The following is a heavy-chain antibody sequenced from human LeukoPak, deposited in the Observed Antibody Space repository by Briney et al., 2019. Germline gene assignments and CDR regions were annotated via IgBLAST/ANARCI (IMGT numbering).Heavy chain of an antibody. J-gene: IGHJ4*02. D-gene: IGHD7-27*01. CDR3: ARGHWALEY. V-gene: IGHV3-11*05. CDR2: ISHSGSDS. CDR1: GFTFNNDY. Sequence: PGGSLRLSCAASGFTFNNDYMTWIRQAPGKGLEWLSYISHSGSDSSHADSVLGRFTISRDNAESSLLLQLNSLRVEDTAVYYCARGHWALEYWGRGTLGTVSS.